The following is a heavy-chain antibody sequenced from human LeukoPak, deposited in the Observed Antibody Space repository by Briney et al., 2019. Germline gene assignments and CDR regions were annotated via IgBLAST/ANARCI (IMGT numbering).Heavy chain of an antibody. CDR2: INPNSGGT. D-gene: IGHD5-18*01. CDR3: ARAHSYGYNAFDI. CDR1: GYTFTGYY. V-gene: IGHV1-2*02. Sequence: ASVKVSCKASGYTFTGYYMHWVRQAPGQGLEWMGWINPNSGGTNYAQKFQGRVTMTRDTSISTAYMELSRLRSDDTAVYYCARAHSYGYNAFDIWGQGTMVTVSS. J-gene: IGHJ3*02.